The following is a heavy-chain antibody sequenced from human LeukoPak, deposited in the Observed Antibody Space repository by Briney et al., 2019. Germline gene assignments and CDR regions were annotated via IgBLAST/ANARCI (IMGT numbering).Heavy chain of an antibody. Sequence: PSETLSLTCSVSGGSISSYYWSWIRQPPGKGLEWIGYIYYSGSANYNPSLKSRVTISLDTSKSQFSLKLTSVTAADTAVYYCARAPIPYDRSRTDYRFDPWGQGTLVTVAS. J-gene: IGHJ5*02. V-gene: IGHV4-59*01. CDR2: IYYSGSA. CDR1: GGSISSYY. D-gene: IGHD3-16*01. CDR3: ARAPIPYDRSRTDYRFDP.